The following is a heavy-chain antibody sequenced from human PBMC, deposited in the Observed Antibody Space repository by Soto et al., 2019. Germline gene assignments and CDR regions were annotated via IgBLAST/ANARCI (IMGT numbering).Heavy chain of an antibody. J-gene: IGHJ4*02. CDR1: GYTFTSYD. Sequence: ASVKVSCKASGYTFTSYDINWVRQATGQGLEWMGWMNPNSGNTGYAQKFQGRVTMTRNTSISTAYMELSSLRSEDTAVYYCARVYCSSTSCYVGYWGQGTLVTVSS. D-gene: IGHD2-2*01. CDR2: MNPNSGNT. CDR3: ARVYCSSTSCYVGY. V-gene: IGHV1-8*01.